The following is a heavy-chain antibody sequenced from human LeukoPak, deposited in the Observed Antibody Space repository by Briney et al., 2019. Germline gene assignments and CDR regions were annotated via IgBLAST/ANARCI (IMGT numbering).Heavy chain of an antibody. D-gene: IGHD3-3*01. J-gene: IGHJ6*03. CDR3: AKTSLSDPSGHYYHMDV. V-gene: IGHV3-30*02. CDR1: GFTFSSYG. Sequence: PGGSLRLSCAASGFTFSSYGMHWVRQAPGKGLEWVAFIRYDGSNKYYADSVKGRFTISRDNSKSTLYLQMNSLRAEDTAVYYCAKTSLSDPSGHYYHMDVWGKGTTVTVSS. CDR2: IRYDGSNK.